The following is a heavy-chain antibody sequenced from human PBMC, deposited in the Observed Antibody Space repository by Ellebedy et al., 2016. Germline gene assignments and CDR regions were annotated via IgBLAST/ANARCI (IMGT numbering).Heavy chain of an antibody. CDR2: INSDGSST. CDR1: GITFSSYW. Sequence: GGSLRLSCAASGITFSSYWMHWVRQAPGRGLVWVSRINSDGSSTSYADSVKGRFTISRDNAKNTLFLQMNSLRAEDTAVYYCVSSSPTIDYWGQGTLVTVSS. J-gene: IGHJ4*02. CDR3: VSSSPTIDY. V-gene: IGHV3-74*01. D-gene: IGHD1/OR15-1a*01.